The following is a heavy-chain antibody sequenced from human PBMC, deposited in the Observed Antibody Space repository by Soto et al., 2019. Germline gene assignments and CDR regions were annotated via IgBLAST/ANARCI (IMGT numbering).Heavy chain of an antibody. D-gene: IGHD3-9*01. Sequence: QLQLQESGPGLVKPSETLSLTCSVSGDSINSDNYYWGWIRQPPGKGLEWIGSIYYRGNTYYNPSLKTRVTISLDKSKSQFSLKRSYVTAADSAVYFCARLEGLATIAYYFDYWGQGTLVTVSS. CDR2: IYYRGNT. J-gene: IGHJ4*02. CDR3: ARLEGLATIAYYFDY. CDR1: GDSINSDNYY. V-gene: IGHV4-39*01.